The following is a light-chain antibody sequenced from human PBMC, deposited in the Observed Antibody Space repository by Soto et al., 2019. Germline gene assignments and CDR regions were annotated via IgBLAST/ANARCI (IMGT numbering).Light chain of an antibody. CDR2: GAS. CDR1: QSVSSSY. V-gene: IGKV3-20*01. J-gene: IGKJ4*01. CDR3: QQYGSSPPGLT. Sequence: EIVLTQSPASLSLSPGERATLSCRASQSVSSSYLAWYQQEPGQAPRLLIYGASSRATGIPDRFSGSGSGTDFTLTISRLEPEDFAVYYCQQYGSSPPGLTFGGGTKVDIK.